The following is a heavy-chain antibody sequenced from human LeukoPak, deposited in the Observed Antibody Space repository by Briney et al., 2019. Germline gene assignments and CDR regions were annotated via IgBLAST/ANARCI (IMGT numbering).Heavy chain of an antibody. CDR2: ISRSGSTK. CDR3: ARDYSGWSRDY. CDR1: GFTFSDYN. D-gene: IGHD2-15*01. J-gene: IGHJ4*02. V-gene: IGHV3-11*01. Sequence: GGSLRLSCAASGFTFSDYNMRWIRQAPGKGLEWVSSISRSGSTKYYADSVKGRFTISRDNAKNSLYLQMNSLRAEDTAVYYCARDYSGWSRDYWGQGTLVTVSS.